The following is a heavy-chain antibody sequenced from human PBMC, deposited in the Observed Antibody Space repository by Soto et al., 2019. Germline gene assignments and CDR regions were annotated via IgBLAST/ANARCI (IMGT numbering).Heavy chain of an antibody. Sequence: PGGSLRLSCAASGFTFSSYAMHWVRQAPGKGLEWVAVISDDGSNKYYADSVKGRFTISRDNSKNTLYLQMNSLGAEDAAVYYCARGIRTGGAIEFYYYYGMDVWGQGTTVTVSS. CDR1: GFTFSSYA. CDR2: ISDDGSNK. CDR3: ARGIRTGGAIEFYYYYGMDV. J-gene: IGHJ6*02. D-gene: IGHD3-16*01. V-gene: IGHV3-30-3*01.